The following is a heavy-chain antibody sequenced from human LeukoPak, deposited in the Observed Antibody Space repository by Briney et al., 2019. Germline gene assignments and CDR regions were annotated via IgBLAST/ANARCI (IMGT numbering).Heavy chain of an antibody. CDR3: ATGSRGDF. V-gene: IGHV3-15*01. CDR2: IKRKSDGGTT. CDR1: GFTFTDAW. Sequence: GGSLRLSCAASGFTFTDAWMTWLRQTPGKGLEWIGLIKRKSDGGTTEYAAPMKGRFTISRDDSKDTLFLQMNGLKTEDTAVYYCATGSRGDFWGQGARVSVSS. J-gene: IGHJ4*02. D-gene: IGHD2-2*01.